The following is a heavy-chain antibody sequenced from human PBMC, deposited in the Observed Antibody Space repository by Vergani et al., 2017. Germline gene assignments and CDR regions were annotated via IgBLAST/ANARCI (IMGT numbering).Heavy chain of an antibody. D-gene: IGHD2-15*01. CDR3: ARDPKSYCSGGSCFSVWGAFDI. J-gene: IGHJ3*02. V-gene: IGHV4-4*03. CDR2: ISHSGST. Sequence: QVQLQESGPGLVKPLGTLSLTCAVSGDSFRSNKWWTWVRQSPGKTLEWIGEISHSGSTNYNPSLKGRVTLSLDTSKNQFSLRLSSVTAADTAVYYCARDPKSYCSGGSCFSVWGAFDIWGRGTTVTVSS. CDR1: GDSFRSNKW.